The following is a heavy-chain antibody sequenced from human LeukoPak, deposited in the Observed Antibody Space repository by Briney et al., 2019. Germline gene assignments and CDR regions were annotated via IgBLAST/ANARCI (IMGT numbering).Heavy chain of an antibody. D-gene: IGHD3/OR15-3a*01. Sequence: PSETLSLTCTVSGGSFSSYYWSWIRQPPGKGLEWIGYIYYSGSTNYNPSLKSRVTMSVDTSKNQFSLKLSSVTAADTAVYYCARAPPSFSHLGWFDAFDIWGQGTMVTVSS. CDR3: ARAPPSFSHLGWFDAFDI. J-gene: IGHJ3*02. CDR2: IYYSGST. CDR1: GGSFSSYY. V-gene: IGHV4-59*12.